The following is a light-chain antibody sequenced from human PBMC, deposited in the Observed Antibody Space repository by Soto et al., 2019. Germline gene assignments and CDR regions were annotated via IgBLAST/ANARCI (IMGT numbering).Light chain of an antibody. V-gene: IGKV3-20*01. Sequence: DIVLTQSPGSLPLSPGERVTLSCRASQSVSNRYLAWYQHRPGQAPRLLIRGTSSRASGVPDRFSASGAGTDFILTISRVESEVFAIYYCQQYGSSITFGGGTKVEIK. J-gene: IGKJ4*01. CDR2: GTS. CDR1: QSVSNRY. CDR3: QQYGSSIT.